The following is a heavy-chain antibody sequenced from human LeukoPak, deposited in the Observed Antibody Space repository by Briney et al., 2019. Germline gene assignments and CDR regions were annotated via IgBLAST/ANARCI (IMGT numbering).Heavy chain of an antibody. D-gene: IGHD6-13*01. J-gene: IGHJ5*02. CDR3: ALAAGSFCEFDP. V-gene: IGHV1-69*05. CDR2: IIPIFGTA. CDR1: GGTFSSYA. Sequence: ASVKVSCKASGGTFSSYAISWVRQAPGQGLEWMGGIIPIFGTANYAQKFQGRVTITTDESTSTAYMELSSLRSEDTAVYYCALAAGSFCEFDPWGQGTLVTVSS.